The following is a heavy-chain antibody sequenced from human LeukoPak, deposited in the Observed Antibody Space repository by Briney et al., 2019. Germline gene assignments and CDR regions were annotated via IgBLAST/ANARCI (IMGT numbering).Heavy chain of an antibody. D-gene: IGHD2-15*01. J-gene: IGHJ4*02. CDR1: GFTFSNYW. Sequence: PGGSLRLSCAASGFTFSNYWMSWVRQAPGKGLEWVANIKQDGSEKYYVDSVKGRFTISRDNVKNSLYLQMNSLRAEDTAVYYCARAPPGGYCSGGSCYYNYWGQGTLVTVSS. CDR3: ARAPPGGYCSGGSCYYNY. V-gene: IGHV3-7*01. CDR2: IKQDGSEK.